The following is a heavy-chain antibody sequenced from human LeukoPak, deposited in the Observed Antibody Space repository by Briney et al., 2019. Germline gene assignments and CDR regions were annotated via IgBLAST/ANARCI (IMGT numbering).Heavy chain of an antibody. J-gene: IGHJ4*02. D-gene: IGHD4-11*01. CDR1: GYSFTGYY. Sequence: ASVKVPCKASGYSFTGYYMHWARQAPGQGLEWMGWINLNSGGTNYAQKFQGRVTMTRDTSISTAYMELSRLRSDDTAVYYCARELTTLVDYWGQGTLVTVSS. V-gene: IGHV1-2*02. CDR2: INLNSGGT. CDR3: ARELTTLVDY.